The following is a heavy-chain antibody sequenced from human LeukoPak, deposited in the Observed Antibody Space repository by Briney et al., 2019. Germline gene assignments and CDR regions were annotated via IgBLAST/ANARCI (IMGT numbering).Heavy chain of an antibody. CDR1: GFTFSDYY. V-gene: IGHV3-11*01. D-gene: IGHD1-26*01. Sequence: PGGSLRLSCAASGFTFSDYYMSWIRQAPGKGLEWVSYISSSGSTIYYADSVKGRFTISRDNSKNTLYLQMNSLRAEDTAVYYCAKDSGYSGSYSYFDYWGQGTLVTVSS. J-gene: IGHJ4*02. CDR2: ISSSGSTI. CDR3: AKDSGYSGSYSYFDY.